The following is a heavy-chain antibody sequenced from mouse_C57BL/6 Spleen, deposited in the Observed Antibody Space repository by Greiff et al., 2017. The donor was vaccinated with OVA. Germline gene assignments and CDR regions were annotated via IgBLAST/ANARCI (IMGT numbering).Heavy chain of an antibody. CDR2: IWRGGST. V-gene: IGHV2-5*01. Sequence: QVQLKQSGPGLVQPSRSLSITCTVSGFSLTSYGVHWVRQSPGKGLEWLGVIWRGGSTDYNAAFMSRLSITKDNSKSQVFFKMNSLQADDTAIYYCAKKGTDYDYDGGYYYAMDYWGQGTSVTVSS. D-gene: IGHD2-4*01. CDR3: AKKGTDYDYDGGYYYAMDY. J-gene: IGHJ4*01. CDR1: GFSLTSYG.